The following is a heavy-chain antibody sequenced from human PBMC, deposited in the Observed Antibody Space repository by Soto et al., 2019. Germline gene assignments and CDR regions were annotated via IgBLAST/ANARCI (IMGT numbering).Heavy chain of an antibody. CDR3: ARTAYYYDSSGYYFDC. CDR1: GFTFSSYG. J-gene: IGHJ4*02. V-gene: IGHV3-33*01. D-gene: IGHD3-22*01. CDR2: IWYGGRNT. Sequence: GGSLRLSCAASGFTFSSYGMHWVRQAPGKGLEWVAVIWYGGRNTYYADSVKGRFTISRDNSKNTLYLQMNSLRAEDTAVYYCARTAYYYDSSGYYFDCWGQGTLVTVSS.